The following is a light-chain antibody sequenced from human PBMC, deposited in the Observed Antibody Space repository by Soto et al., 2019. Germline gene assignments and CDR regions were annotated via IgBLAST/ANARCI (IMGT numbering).Light chain of an antibody. CDR1: RSNIGSNY. V-gene: IGLV1-47*01. J-gene: IGLJ1*01. CDR2: RNN. CDR3: ISWDDSLSGYA. Sequence: QPVLTQPPSASATPGQRVTISCSGSRSNIGSNYVYWYQQLPGTAPKLLIYRNNQRPSGVPDRFSGSKSGTSASLAISGLRSEDEADYYCISWDDSLSGYAFGTGTKLTVL.